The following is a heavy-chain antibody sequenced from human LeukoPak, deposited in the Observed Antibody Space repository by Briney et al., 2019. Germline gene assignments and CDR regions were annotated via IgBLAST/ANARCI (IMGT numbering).Heavy chain of an antibody. Sequence: PGGSLRLFCAASGFTFSSYWMSWVRQAPGKGLEWVANIKQDGSEKYYVDSVKGRFTISRDNAKNSLYLQMNSLRAEDTAVYYCARDRNPDYYDSSGYWFDPWGQGTLVTVSS. J-gene: IGHJ5*02. V-gene: IGHV3-7*01. CDR3: ARDRNPDYYDSSGYWFDP. CDR1: GFTFSSYW. D-gene: IGHD3-22*01. CDR2: IKQDGSEK.